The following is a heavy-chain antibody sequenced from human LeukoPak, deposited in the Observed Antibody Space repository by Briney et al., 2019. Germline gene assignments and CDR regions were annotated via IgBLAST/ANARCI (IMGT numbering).Heavy chain of an antibody. Sequence: SETLSLTCAVYGGSFSGYYWSWIRQPPGKGLEWIGEINHSGSTNYNPSLKSRVTISVDTSKNQFFLKLSSVTAADTAVYYCARYGVYSGYDFNSYYFDYWGQGTLVTVSS. D-gene: IGHD5-12*01. CDR2: INHSGST. V-gene: IGHV4-34*01. J-gene: IGHJ4*02. CDR1: GGSFSGYY. CDR3: ARYGVYSGYDFNSYYFDY.